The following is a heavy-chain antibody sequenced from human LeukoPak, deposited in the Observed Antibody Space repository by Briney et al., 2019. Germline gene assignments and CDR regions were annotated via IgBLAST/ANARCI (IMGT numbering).Heavy chain of an antibody. CDR2: IYPGDSDT. CDR3: ARSGKMGDIVVVVAATPGAFDI. J-gene: IGHJ3*02. Sequence: GESLQISCKGSGYSFTSYWIGWVRQMPGKGLEWMGIIYPGDSDTRYSPSFQGQVTISADKSISTAYLQWSSLKASDTAMYYCARSGKMGDIVVVVAATPGAFDIWGQGTMVTVSS. CDR1: GYSFTSYW. V-gene: IGHV5-51*01. D-gene: IGHD2-15*01.